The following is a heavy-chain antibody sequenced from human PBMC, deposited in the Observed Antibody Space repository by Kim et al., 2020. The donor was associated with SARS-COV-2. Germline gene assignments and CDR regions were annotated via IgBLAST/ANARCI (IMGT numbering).Heavy chain of an antibody. CDR1: GFSFDDYA. Sequence: GGSLRLSCAASGFSFDDYAIQWVRQVPGKGLEWVSLISRDGGAIKYAASVKGRITISRDNSKKSVYLQMSSLRSEDTALYYCVRGQQWLITEWGQGTQVTVSS. CDR2: ISRDGGAI. J-gene: IGHJ4*02. D-gene: IGHD6-19*01. V-gene: IGHV3-43*01. CDR3: VRGQQWLITE.